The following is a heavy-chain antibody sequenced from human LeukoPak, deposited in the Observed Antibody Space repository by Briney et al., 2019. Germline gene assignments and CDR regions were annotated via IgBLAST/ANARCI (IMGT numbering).Heavy chain of an antibody. Sequence: SETLSLTCTVSGGSISSGSYYWSWIRQPAGKGLEWIGRIYTSGSTNYNPSLKSRVTISVDTSKNQFSLKLSSVTAADTAVYYCARHLLFYGSAYNWFDPWGQGTLVTVSS. CDR1: GGSISSGSYY. CDR3: ARHLLFYGSAYNWFDP. J-gene: IGHJ5*02. V-gene: IGHV4-61*02. D-gene: IGHD3-10*01. CDR2: IYTSGST.